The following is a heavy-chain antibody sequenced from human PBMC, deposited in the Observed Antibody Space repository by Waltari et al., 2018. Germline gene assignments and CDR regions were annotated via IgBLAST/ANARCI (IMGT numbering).Heavy chain of an antibody. CDR3: ARESVVVVAAAYYYYYIDV. D-gene: IGHD2-15*01. CDR1: GGSISSGDYY. Sequence: QVQLQESGPGLVKPSQTLSLTCTVSGGSISSGDYYWSWIRQPPGKGLEWIGYIYYSGSTYYNPSLKSRVTISVDTSKNQFSLKLSSVTAADTAVYYCARESVVVVAAAYYYYYIDVWGKGTTVTVSS. J-gene: IGHJ6*03. CDR2: IYYSGST. V-gene: IGHV4-30-4*08.